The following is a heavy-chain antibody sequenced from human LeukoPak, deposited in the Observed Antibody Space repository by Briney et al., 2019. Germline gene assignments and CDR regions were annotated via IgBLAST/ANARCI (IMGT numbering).Heavy chain of an antibody. Sequence: GGSLRLSCAASGFTLSRYWMSWVRQAPGKGLEWVANIKNAGSEKYYVDSVKGRFTISRDNAKNSLYLQMNSLRGEDTAVYFCARDRDYYNYFEYWGQGTLVTVSS. CDR3: ARDRDYYNYFEY. CDR1: GFTLSRYW. J-gene: IGHJ4*02. V-gene: IGHV3-7*04. D-gene: IGHD3-10*01. CDR2: IKNAGSEK.